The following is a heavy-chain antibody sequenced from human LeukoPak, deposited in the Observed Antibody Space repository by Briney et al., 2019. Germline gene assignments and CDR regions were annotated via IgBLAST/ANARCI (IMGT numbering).Heavy chain of an antibody. CDR3: ARGPWYFDL. CDR1: GGSINSGSYY. Sequence: SETLSLTCTVSGGSINSGSYYWSWIRQPAGKGLEWIGRIYTSGSTNYNPSLKSRVTISVDTSKNQFSLKLTSVTAADTAVYYCARGPWYFDLWGRGTLVTVSS. J-gene: IGHJ2*01. V-gene: IGHV4-61*02. CDR2: IYTSGST.